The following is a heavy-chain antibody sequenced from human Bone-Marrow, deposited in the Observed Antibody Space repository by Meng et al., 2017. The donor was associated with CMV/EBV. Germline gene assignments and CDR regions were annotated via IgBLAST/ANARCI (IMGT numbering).Heavy chain of an antibody. J-gene: IGHJ5*02. V-gene: IGHV6-1*01. CDR3: ARSYCGGDCYSRWWFDP. D-gene: IGHD2-21*01. CDR1: SSNSAA. Sequence: SSNSAAWNWIRQSPSRGLEWLGRTYYRSKWYNDYAVSVKSRITINPDTSKNQFSLQLNSVTPEDTAVYYCARSYCGGDCYSRWWFDPWGQGTLVTVSS. CDR2: TYYRSKWYN.